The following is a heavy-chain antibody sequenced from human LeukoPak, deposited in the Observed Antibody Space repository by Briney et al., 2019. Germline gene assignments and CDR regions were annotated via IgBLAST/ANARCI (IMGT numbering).Heavy chain of an antibody. CDR2: VNSDGSGT. D-gene: IGHD5-12*01. Sequence: GGSLRLSCAASGFTFSNYWMHWVRHAPGKGLVWVSRVNSDGSGTTYADSEKGRFTISRDNAKNTLYLQMNSLRAEDTAIYYCARESKYSGYPFDYWGQGTLVTVSS. CDR1: GFTFSNYW. V-gene: IGHV3-74*01. CDR3: ARESKYSGYPFDY. J-gene: IGHJ4*02.